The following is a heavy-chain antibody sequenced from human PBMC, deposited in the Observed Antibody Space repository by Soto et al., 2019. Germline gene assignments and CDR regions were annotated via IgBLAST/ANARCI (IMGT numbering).Heavy chain of an antibody. J-gene: IGHJ6*02. CDR1: GFTFSSYA. CDR3: AKVFGGLTMVRGVIITTYYYYGMDV. CDR2: ISGSGGST. Sequence: GGSLRLSCAASGFTFSSYAMSWVRQAPGKGLEWVSAISGSGGSTYYADSVKGRFTISRDNSKNTLYLQMNSLRAEETAVYYCAKVFGGLTMVRGVIITTYYYYGMDVWGQGTTVTVSS. D-gene: IGHD3-10*01. V-gene: IGHV3-23*01.